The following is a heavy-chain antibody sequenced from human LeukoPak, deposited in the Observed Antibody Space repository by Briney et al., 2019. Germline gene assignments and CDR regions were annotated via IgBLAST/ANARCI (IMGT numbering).Heavy chain of an antibody. V-gene: IGHV4-61*02. J-gene: IGHJ6*03. CDR2: IYTSGST. D-gene: IGHD2-21*02. CDR1: GGSISSNSYY. CDR3: ARCYVSFVTAIEDYRYYMDV. Sequence: SETLSLTCTVSGGSISSNSYYWSWIRQPAGKGLEWIGRIYTSGSTNYNPSLKSRVTMSVDTSKNQFSLRLSSVTAADTAVYYCARCYVSFVTAIEDYRYYMDVWGKGTTVTVSS.